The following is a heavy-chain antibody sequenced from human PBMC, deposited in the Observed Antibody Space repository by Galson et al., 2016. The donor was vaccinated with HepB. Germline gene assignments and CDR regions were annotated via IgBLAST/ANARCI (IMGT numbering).Heavy chain of an antibody. CDR3: ARGGGSGTYPFDS. Sequence: TLSLTCTVSGYSISSGGYYWNWIRQHPGKGLEWIGHIYYSANTNYNPSLKSRITISVDTSKNQFSLRVSSVTAADTAVYFCARGGGSGTYPFDSWGQGTLVTVSS. V-gene: IGHV4-31*03. D-gene: IGHD3-10*01. CDR1: GYSISSGGYY. CDR2: IYYSANT. J-gene: IGHJ4*02.